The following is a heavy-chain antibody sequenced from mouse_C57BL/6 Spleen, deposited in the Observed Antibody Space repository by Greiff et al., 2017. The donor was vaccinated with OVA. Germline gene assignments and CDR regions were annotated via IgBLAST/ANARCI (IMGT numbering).Heavy chain of an antibody. J-gene: IGHJ2*01. V-gene: IGHV1-59*01. CDR3: VAHYYGSSYAPFDY. CDR2: IDPSDSYT. Sequence: QVQLQQPGAELVRPGTSVKLSCKASGYTFTSYWMHWVKQRPGQGLEWIGVIDPSDSYTNYNQKFKGKATLTVDTSSSTAYMQLSSLTSEDSAVYYCVAHYYGSSYAPFDYWGQVTTLTVSS. CDR1: GYTFTSYW. D-gene: IGHD1-1*01.